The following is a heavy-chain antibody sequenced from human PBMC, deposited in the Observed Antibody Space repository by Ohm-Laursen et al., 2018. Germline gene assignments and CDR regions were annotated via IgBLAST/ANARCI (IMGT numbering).Heavy chain of an antibody. CDR1: GYTFSTYY. CDR2: INPSSDYR. J-gene: IGHJ6*02. D-gene: IGHD4-17*01. CDR3: ARSSTVTTFYYYYYYGMDV. Sequence: ASVKVSCKASGYTFSTYYMHWVRQAPGQGLEWMGIINPSSDYRGYAQKFQGRVTMSSDASTNTVYMELSSLRSEDTAVYYCARSSTVTTFYYYYYYGMDVWGQGTTVTVSS. V-gene: IGHV1-46*01.